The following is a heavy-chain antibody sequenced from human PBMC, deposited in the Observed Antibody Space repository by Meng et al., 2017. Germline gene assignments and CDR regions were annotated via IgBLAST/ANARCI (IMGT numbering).Heavy chain of an antibody. J-gene: IGHJ4*02. D-gene: IGHD6-13*01. V-gene: IGHV4-39*07. CDR2: IYYSGST. CDR1: GGSISSSSYY. CDR3: ARDGIAAAGRLFGDY. Sequence: QLELQESGPGLVKPSETLSLTCTVSGGSISSSSYYWGWIRQPPGKGLEWIGSIYYSGSTYYNPSLKSRVTISVDTSKNQFSLKLSSVTAADTAVYYCARDGIAAAGRLFGDYWGQGTLVTVSS.